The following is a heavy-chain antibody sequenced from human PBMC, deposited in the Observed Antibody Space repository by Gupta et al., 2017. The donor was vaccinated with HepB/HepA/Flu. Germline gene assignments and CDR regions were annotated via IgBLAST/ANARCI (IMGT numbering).Heavy chain of an antibody. CDR1: GDSVSSDSVA. Sequence: QVQLQQSGPGLVKPSQTLSLTCVISGDSVSSDSVAWNSVRQSPSRGLEWLGRTYYRSKWYNDYALSVKSRITINPDTSKNQLSLQINSVTPDDAAMYYCVRGNMATVSYYFDFWGQGTLVTVSS. D-gene: IGHD2/OR15-2a*01. CDR3: VRGNMATVSYYFDF. J-gene: IGHJ4*02. V-gene: IGHV6-1*01. CDR2: TYYRSKWYN.